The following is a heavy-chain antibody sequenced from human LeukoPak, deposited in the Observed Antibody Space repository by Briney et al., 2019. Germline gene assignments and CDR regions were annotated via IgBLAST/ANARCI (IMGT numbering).Heavy chain of an antibody. V-gene: IGHV1-18*01. Sequence: ASVKVSCKASGYTFTSYGISWVRQAPGQGLEWMGWISAYNGNTNYAQRLQGRVTMTTDTSTSTAYMELRSLRSDDTAVYYCARDQGDYSTPVLYYFDYWGQGTLVTVSS. J-gene: IGHJ4*02. CDR1: GYTFTSYG. CDR3: ARDQGDYSTPVLYYFDY. CDR2: ISAYNGNT. D-gene: IGHD2-8*02.